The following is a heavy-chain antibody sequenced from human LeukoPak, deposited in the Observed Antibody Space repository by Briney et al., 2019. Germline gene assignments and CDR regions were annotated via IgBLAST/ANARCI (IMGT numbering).Heavy chain of an antibody. Sequence: GGSLRLSCAVSGFTFSYYWMSWVRQAPGKGLEWVANTKQDGSVKYYVDSVKDRFTISRYNAKNFLQMNSLRVEDTAVYSCARIGYSSSSLEYWGQGTLVTVSS. CDR1: GFTFSYYW. V-gene: IGHV3-7*01. J-gene: IGHJ4*02. CDR3: ARIGYSSSSLEY. D-gene: IGHD6-19*01. CDR2: TKQDGSVK.